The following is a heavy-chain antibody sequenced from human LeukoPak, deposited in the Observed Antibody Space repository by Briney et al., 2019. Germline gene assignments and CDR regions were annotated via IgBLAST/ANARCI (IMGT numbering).Heavy chain of an antibody. CDR3: AKNGDRGAYCSGGSCYPYYYYNMDV. CDR2: IRYDGSHE. Sequence: GGSLRLSCGASGFTFSTHDMHWVRQAPGKGLEWVAFIRYDGSHEYYADSVKGRFTISRDNSKNTLYLQMNSLRAEDTAIYYCAKNGDRGAYCSGGSCYPYYYYNMDVWGKGTTVTISS. D-gene: IGHD2-15*01. J-gene: IGHJ6*03. V-gene: IGHV3-30*02. CDR1: GFTFSTHD.